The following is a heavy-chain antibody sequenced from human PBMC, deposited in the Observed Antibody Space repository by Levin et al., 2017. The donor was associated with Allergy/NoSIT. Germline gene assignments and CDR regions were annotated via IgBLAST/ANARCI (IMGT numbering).Heavy chain of an antibody. CDR1: GESFSGYY. J-gene: IGHJ4*02. CDR2: INHSGST. Sequence: PSETLSLTCAVYGESFSGYYWSWIRQPPGKGLEWIGEINHSGSTNYNPSLKSRVTISVDTSKNQFSLKLSSVTAADTAVYYCARSYCSGGSCLSHFDYWGQGTLVTVSS. CDR3: ARSYCSGGSCLSHFDY. D-gene: IGHD2-15*01. V-gene: IGHV4-34*01.